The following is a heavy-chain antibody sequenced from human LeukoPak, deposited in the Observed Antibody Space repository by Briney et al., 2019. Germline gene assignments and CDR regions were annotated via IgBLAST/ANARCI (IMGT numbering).Heavy chain of an antibody. CDR2: IYSGGST. CDR1: GFTVSSNY. D-gene: IGHD4-23*01. CDR3: ARDRDAAVAYFDY. J-gene: IGHJ4*02. V-gene: IGHV3-66*01. Sequence: GGSLRLSCAASGFTVSSNYMSWVRQAPGKGLEWVSVIYSGGSTYYADSVKGRFTISRDNAKNSLYLQMIGLRAEDTAVYYCARDRDAAVAYFDYWGQGTLVTVSS.